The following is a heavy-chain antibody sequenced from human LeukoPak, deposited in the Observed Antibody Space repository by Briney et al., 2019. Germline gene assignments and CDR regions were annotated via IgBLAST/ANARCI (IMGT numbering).Heavy chain of an antibody. V-gene: IGHV3-53*01. J-gene: IGHJ4*02. CDR3: ARDLAVAGLYFDY. CDR2: VYTGGST. Sequence: RPGGSLRLSCAASGFTVSSNYMTWVRQAPGKGLEWVSVVYTGGSTYSADSVKGRFTISRDNSKNTLYLQMNSLRAEDTAVYYCARDLAVAGLYFDYWGQGTLVTVSS. CDR1: GFTVSSNY. D-gene: IGHD6-13*01.